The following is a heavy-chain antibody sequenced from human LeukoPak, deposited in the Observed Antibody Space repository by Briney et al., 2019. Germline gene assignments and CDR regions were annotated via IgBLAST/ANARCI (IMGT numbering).Heavy chain of an antibody. CDR3: AAYCSGGSCYDY. J-gene: IGHJ4*02. V-gene: IGHV3-30*03. D-gene: IGHD2-15*01. Sequence: GSLRLSCAASGFTFSSYGMHWVRQAPGKGLEWVAVISYDGSNKYYADSVKGRFTISRDNSKNTLYLQMNSLRAEDTAVYYCAAYCSGGSCYDYWGQGTLVTVSS. CDR1: GFTFSSYG. CDR2: ISYDGSNK.